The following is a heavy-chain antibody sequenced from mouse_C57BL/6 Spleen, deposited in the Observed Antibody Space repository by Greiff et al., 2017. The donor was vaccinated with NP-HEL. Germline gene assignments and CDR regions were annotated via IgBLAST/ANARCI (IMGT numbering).Heavy chain of an antibody. Sequence: EVHLVESGGGLVQPKGSLKLSCAASGFTFNTYAMHWVRQAPGKGLEWVARIRSKRSNYATYYADSVKDRFTISRDDSQSMLYLQMNNLKTEDTAMYYCVRGGETYWGQGTLVTVSA. V-gene: IGHV10-3*01. J-gene: IGHJ3*01. CDR1: GFTFNTYA. CDR2: IRSKRSNYAT. CDR3: VRGGETY.